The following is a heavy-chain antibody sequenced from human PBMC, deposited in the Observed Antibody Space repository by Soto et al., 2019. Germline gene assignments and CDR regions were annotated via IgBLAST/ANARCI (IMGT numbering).Heavy chain of an antibody. V-gene: IGHV3-33*08. CDR3: ARDLSGSDPYYYYGMDV. Sequence: GGSLSLSCAASGFTFSSYGMHWVRQAPCKWLEWVAVIWYDGSNKYYADSVKGRFTISRDNSKNTLYLQMNSLRAEDTAVYYCARDLSGSDPYYYYGMDVWGQGTTVTVSS. CDR1: GFTFSSYG. D-gene: IGHD1-26*01. CDR2: IWYDGSNK. J-gene: IGHJ6*02.